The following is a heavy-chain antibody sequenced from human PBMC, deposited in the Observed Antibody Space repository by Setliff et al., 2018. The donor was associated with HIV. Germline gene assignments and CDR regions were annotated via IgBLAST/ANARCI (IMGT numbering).Heavy chain of an antibody. J-gene: IGHJ6*03. D-gene: IGHD2-15*01. CDR1: GDTFSSYA. V-gene: IGHV1-69*13. CDR3: ARGDTPSYYYYYYMDV. Sequence: SVKVSCKASGDTFSSYAISWVRQAPGQGLEWMGGIIPIFGTANYAQKFQDRVTSTADESTSTAYMELSSLRSEDTAVYYCARGDTPSYYYYYYMDVWGKGTTVTVSS. CDR2: IIPIFGTA.